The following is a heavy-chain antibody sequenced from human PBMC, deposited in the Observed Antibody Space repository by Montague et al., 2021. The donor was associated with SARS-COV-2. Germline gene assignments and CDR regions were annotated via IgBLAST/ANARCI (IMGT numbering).Heavy chain of an antibody. CDR2: IYWDDDK. D-gene: IGHD3-9*01. J-gene: IGHJ4*02. CDR1: GFSLSTSGMC. CDR3: ARTTYDILTGTLSAFDY. Sequence: PALVKPTQTLTLTCTFSGFSLSTSGMCVSWIRQPPGKALEWLARIYWDDDKYYSTSLKTRLTISKDTPKNQVVLTMTDMDPVDTATYYCARTTYDILTGTLSAFDYWGQGTLVTVSS. V-gene: IGHV2-70*11.